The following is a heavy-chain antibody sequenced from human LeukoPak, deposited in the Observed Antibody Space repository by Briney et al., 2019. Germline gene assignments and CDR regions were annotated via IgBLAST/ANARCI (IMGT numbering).Heavy chain of an antibody. Sequence: GGSLRLSCAASGLTFSGYDMHWVRQAPGKGLEWVAVISYDGSNKYYADSVKGRFTISRDNSKNTLYLQMNSLRAEDTAVYYCAKLLGYGDYWGQGTLVTVSS. CDR2: ISYDGSNK. D-gene: IGHD2-21*01. CDR3: AKLLGYGDY. J-gene: IGHJ4*02. CDR1: GLTFSGYD. V-gene: IGHV3-30*18.